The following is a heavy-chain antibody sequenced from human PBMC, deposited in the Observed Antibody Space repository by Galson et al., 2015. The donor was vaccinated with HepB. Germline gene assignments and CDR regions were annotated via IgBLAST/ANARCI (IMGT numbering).Heavy chain of an antibody. V-gene: IGHV3-48*01. CDR2: ISSSSSTI. J-gene: IGHJ4*02. D-gene: IGHD4-17*01. Sequence: SLRLSCAASGFTFSSYSMNWVRQAPGKGLEWVSYISSSSSTIYYADSVKGRFTISRDNAKNSLYLQMNSLRAKDTAVYYCARDPTTVTTVFDYWGQGTLVTVSS. CDR1: GFTFSSYS. CDR3: ARDPTTVTTVFDY.